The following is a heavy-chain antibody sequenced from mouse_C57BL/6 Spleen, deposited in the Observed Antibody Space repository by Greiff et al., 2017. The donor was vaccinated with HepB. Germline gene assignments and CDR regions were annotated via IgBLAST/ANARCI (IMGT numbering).Heavy chain of an antibody. CDR2: IYPRSGNT. D-gene: IGHD2-2*01. CDR1: GYTFTSYG. CDR3: ARWLPHYYAMDY. J-gene: IGHJ4*01. V-gene: IGHV1-81*01. Sequence: LQESGAELARPGASVKLSCKASGYTFTSYGISWVKQRTGQGLEWIGEIYPRSGNTYYNEKFKGKATLTADKSSSTAYMELRSLTSEDSAVYFSARWLPHYYAMDYWGQGTSVTVSS.